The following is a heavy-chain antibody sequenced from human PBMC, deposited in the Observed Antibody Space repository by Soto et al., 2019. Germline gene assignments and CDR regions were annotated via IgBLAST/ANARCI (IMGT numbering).Heavy chain of an antibody. CDR2: INHSGST. CDR3: ARGPPADRLDGGYVYYYGMDV. V-gene: IGHV4-34*01. CDR1: VGSVCGYW. D-gene: IGHD5-12*01. J-gene: IGHJ6*02. Sequence: TYDRCVGSVCGYWWCWNRQKKGKGLELIGEINHSGSTNYNPSLKSRVTISVDTSKNQFSLKLSSVTAADTAVYYCARGPPADRLDGGYVYYYGMDVWGQGTTVTVSS.